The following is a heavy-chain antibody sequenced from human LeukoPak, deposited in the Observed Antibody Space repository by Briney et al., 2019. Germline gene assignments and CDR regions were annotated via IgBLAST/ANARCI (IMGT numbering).Heavy chain of an antibody. CDR1: GFTFSSYA. CDR3: ARGIWVAVAGFDY. V-gene: IGHV3-30-3*01. J-gene: IGHJ4*02. Sequence: GGSLRLSCAASGFTFSSYAMHWVRQAPGKGLEWVAVISYDGSNKYYADSVKGRFTISRDNSKNTLYLQMNSLRAEDTAVYYCARGIWVAVAGFDYWGQGTLVTVSS. D-gene: IGHD6-19*01. CDR2: ISYDGSNK.